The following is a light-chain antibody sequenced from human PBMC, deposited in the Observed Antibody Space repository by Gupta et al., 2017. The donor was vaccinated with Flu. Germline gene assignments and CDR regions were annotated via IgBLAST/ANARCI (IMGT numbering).Light chain of an antibody. J-gene: IGLJ3*02. CDR3: SSYTRSNTLL. CDR1: ISDVGSDKY. Sequence: ISDVGSDKYVFWYQRPPGKVPKLIIYEVSGRPSGVSDRFSGSKSGNTASLTISGLQADDEADYFCSSYTRSNTLLFGGGTKVTVL. V-gene: IGLV2-14*01. CDR2: EVS.